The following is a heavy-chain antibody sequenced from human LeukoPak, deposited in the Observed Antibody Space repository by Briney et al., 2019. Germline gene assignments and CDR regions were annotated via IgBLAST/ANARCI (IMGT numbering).Heavy chain of an antibody. Sequence: ASVKVSCKASGYTFTGYYMHWVRQAPGQGLEWMGWTIPDSGDTNYAQKFQGRVTMTRDTSISTAYMELSGLRSDDTALYYCAEDYGAFCFDSWGQGTLVTVSS. J-gene: IGHJ4*02. CDR3: AEDYGAFCFDS. V-gene: IGHV1-2*02. CDR2: TIPDSGDT. CDR1: GYTFTGYY. D-gene: IGHD4-17*01.